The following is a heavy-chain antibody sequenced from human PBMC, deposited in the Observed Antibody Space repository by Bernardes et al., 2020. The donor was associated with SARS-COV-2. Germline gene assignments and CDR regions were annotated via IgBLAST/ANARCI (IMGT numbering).Heavy chain of an antibody. CDR1: GGSISSYY. D-gene: IGHD2-2*01. Sequence: SETLSLTCTVSGGSISSYYWSWIRQPAGKGLEWIGRIYTRGSTNYNPSLKSRVTMSVDTSKNQFSLKLISVTAADTAVYYCARDIVVVPAAPRHYYYYYGMDVWGQGTTVTVSS. V-gene: IGHV4-4*07. CDR3: ARDIVVVPAAPRHYYYYYGMDV. J-gene: IGHJ6*02. CDR2: IYTRGST.